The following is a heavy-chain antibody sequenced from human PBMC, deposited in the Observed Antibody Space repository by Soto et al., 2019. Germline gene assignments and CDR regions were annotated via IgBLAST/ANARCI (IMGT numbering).Heavy chain of an antibody. D-gene: IGHD6-13*01. CDR2: TYNRSKWYN. J-gene: IGHJ5*02. Sequence: SQTLSLSCALAGDSVTSNSAPWNFIMQSPSRGLECLRRTYNRSKWYNDYAVSVKSRITINPDTSKNQFSLQLNSVTPEDTAVYYCVRTPASGTLDPWGQGTLVTVSS. V-gene: IGHV6-1*01. CDR3: VRTPASGTLDP. CDR1: GDSVTSNSAP.